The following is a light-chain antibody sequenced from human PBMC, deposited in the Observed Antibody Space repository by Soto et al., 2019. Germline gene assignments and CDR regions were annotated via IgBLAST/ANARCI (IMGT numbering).Light chain of an antibody. J-gene: IGKJ1*01. Sequence: DIQMTQSPSTLSASVGDRVAITCRASQSITNRLAWYQLKPGKAPKVLIYDALNLESGVPSRFSGSGYGTEFTLTIRSLQPDDFATYCCQHYGGMWTFGQGTKVEMK. CDR3: QHYGGMWT. CDR1: QSITNR. V-gene: IGKV1-5*01. CDR2: DAL.